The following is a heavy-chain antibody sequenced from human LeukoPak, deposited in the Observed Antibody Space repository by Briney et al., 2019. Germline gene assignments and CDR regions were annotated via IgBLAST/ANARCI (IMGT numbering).Heavy chain of an antibody. Sequence: ASVKVSCKASGYTFTGYYMHWVRQAPGQGLEWMGWINPNSGGTNYAQKFQGRVTMTRDTSISTAYMELSRLRSDDTAVYYCARADIVATISDFDYWGQGTLVTVSS. CDR1: GYTFTGYY. J-gene: IGHJ4*02. CDR2: INPNSGGT. D-gene: IGHD5-12*01. V-gene: IGHV1-2*02. CDR3: ARADIVATISDFDY.